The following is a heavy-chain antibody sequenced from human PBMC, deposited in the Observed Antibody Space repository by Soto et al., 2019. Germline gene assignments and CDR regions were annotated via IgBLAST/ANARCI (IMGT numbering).Heavy chain of an antibody. CDR2: IWYDGSNK. J-gene: IGHJ3*02. Sequence: QVQLVESGGGVVQPGRSLRLSCAASGFTFNNHGMHWVRQAPGKGLEWVAVIWYDGSNKYYVDSVKGRFTISRDNSNNTLYLQMNSMRAEDTAVYYCARDGGVHTAMANVFDIWGQGTMVTVSS. CDR3: ARDGGVHTAMANVFDI. CDR1: GFTFNNHG. V-gene: IGHV3-33*01. D-gene: IGHD5-18*01.